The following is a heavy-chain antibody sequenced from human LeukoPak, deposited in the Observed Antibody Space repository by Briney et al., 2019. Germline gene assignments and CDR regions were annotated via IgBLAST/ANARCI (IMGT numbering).Heavy chain of an antibody. Sequence: GGSLRLSCAASGFTFSSYSMNWVRQAPGKGLEWVSSISSSSSYIYYADSVKSRFTISRDNAKNSLYLQMNSLRAEDTAVYYCARPALEDYYGSGSYDYWGQGTLVTVSS. CDR3: ARPALEDYYGSGSYDY. CDR2: ISSSSSYI. D-gene: IGHD3-10*01. V-gene: IGHV3-21*01. CDR1: GFTFSSYS. J-gene: IGHJ4*02.